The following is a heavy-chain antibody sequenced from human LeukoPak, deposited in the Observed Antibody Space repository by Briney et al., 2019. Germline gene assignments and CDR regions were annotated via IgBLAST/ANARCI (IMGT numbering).Heavy chain of an antibody. CDR1: GGSISSYY. D-gene: IGHD6-13*01. CDR3: ARDRQQLVRGDYFDY. J-gene: IGHJ4*02. Sequence: SETLSLTCTVSGGSISSYYWSWIRQPPGKGLEWIGSIYYSGSTYYNPSLKSRVTISVDTSKNQFSLKLTSVTAADTAVYYCARDRQQLVRGDYFDYWGQGTLVTVSS. CDR2: IYYSGST. V-gene: IGHV4-39*07.